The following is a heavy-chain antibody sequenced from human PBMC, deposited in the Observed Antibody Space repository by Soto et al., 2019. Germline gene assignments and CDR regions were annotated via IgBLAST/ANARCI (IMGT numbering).Heavy chain of an antibody. D-gene: IGHD1-1*01. CDR2: ITNSGST. CDR3: ARGRPAIATRWFDS. J-gene: IGHJ5*01. Sequence: SEKLSLTCAVFGGSFSDSYWSWIRQSPGKELEWIGEITNSGSTYYNPSLKSRVTISGDTSKNQFSLEVRSVAAADTGTYYCARGRPAIATRWFDSWGQG. CDR1: GGSFSDSY. V-gene: IGHV4-34*01.